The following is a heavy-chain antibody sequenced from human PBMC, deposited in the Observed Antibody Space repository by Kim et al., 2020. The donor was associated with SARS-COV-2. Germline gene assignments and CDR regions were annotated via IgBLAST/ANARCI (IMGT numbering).Heavy chain of an antibody. J-gene: IGHJ4*02. V-gene: IGHV3-7*01. CDR2: INQGGRVK. CDR1: GFTFSSYW. Sequence: GGSLRLSCAASGFTFSSYWMSWVRQAPGKGLEWVANINQGGRVKYYADSVRGRFTISRDDAKNSVYLLMNSLGADDMAVYYCARVGWSGWPEEYWGQGTLVAVSS. CDR3: ARVGWSGWPEEY. D-gene: IGHD6-19*01.